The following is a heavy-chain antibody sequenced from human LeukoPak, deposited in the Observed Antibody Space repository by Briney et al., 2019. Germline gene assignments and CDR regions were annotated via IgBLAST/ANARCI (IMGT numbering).Heavy chain of an antibody. J-gene: IGHJ4*02. CDR3: ARDKGPKVFDY. CDR1: GFTFSSYA. CDR2: ISYDGSNK. V-gene: IGHV3-30*04. Sequence: PGRSLRLSCAASGFTFSSYAMHWVRQAPGKGLEWVAVISYDGSNKYYADSVKGRFTISRDNSKNTLYLQMNSLRAEDTAVYYCARDKGPKVFDYWGQGTLVTVSS.